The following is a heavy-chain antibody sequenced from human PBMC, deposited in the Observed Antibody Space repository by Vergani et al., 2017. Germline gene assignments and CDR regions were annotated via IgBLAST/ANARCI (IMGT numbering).Heavy chain of an antibody. D-gene: IGHD2-21*01. CDR2: IYTSGST. CDR1: GGSISSGSYY. V-gene: IGHV4-61*02. J-gene: IGHJ4*02. CDR3: ATIPLWYGTSADFDF. Sequence: QVQLQESGPGLVKPSQTLSLTCTVSGGSISSGSYYWSWIRQPAGKGLEWIGRIYTSGSTNYNPSLKSRVTISVDTSKNQFSLKLSSVTAADTAVYYCATIPLWYGTSADFDFWGQGTLVTVSS.